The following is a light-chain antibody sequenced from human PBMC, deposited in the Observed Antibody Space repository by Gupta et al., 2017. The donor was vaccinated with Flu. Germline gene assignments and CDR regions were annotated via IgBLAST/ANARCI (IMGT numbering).Light chain of an antibody. CDR2: SND. CDR3: SAWDYLLNGPV. Sequence: SSRHARGNVNWCRQLPGTAPELLIYSNDERASGAPDRFSVSQSGTSASLAITGLQTEDEADYYCSAWDYLLNGPVFGGGTKLTVL. V-gene: IGLV1-44*01. CDR1: SSRHARGN. J-gene: IGLJ2*01.